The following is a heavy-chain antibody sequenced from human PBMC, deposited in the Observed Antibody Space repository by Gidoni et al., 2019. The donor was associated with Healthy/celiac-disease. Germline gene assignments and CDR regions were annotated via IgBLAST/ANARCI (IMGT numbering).Heavy chain of an antibody. Sequence: EVQLVESGGVVIQPGGSLRLSCAASGFTFDDYAMHWVRQAPGKGLEWVSLISWDGGNTYYADSVKGRFTISRDNSKNSLYLQMNSLRAEDTALYYCARNSNGLDYWGQGTLVTVSS. D-gene: IGHD2-21*01. J-gene: IGHJ4*02. CDR1: GFTFDDYA. CDR2: ISWDGGNT. V-gene: IGHV3-43D*04. CDR3: ARNSNGLDY.